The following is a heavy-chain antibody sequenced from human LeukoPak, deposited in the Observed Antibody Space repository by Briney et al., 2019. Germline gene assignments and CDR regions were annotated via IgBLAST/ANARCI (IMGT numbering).Heavy chain of an antibody. CDR2: IYYSGST. CDR1: GGSISSGDYY. D-gene: IGHD1-7*01. J-gene: IGHJ5*02. V-gene: IGHV4-30-4*08. Sequence: PSQTLSLTCTVSGGSISSGDYYWSWIRQPPGKSLEWIGYIYYSGSTYYNPSLKSRVTISVDTSKNQFSLKLSSVTAADTAVYYCAREVTGTTNTLYNWFDPWGQGTLVTVSS. CDR3: AREVTGTTNTLYNWFDP.